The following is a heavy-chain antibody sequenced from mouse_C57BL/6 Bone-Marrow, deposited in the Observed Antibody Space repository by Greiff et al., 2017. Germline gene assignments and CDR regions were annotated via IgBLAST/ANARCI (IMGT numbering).Heavy chain of an antibody. V-gene: IGHV5-9-1*02. CDR1: GFTFSSYA. CDR2: ISSGGGYI. CDR3: TRGRGDPFAY. J-gene: IGHJ3*01. Sequence: EVQLVESGEGLVKPGGSLKLSCAASGFTFSSYAMSWVRQTPEKRLEWVAYISSGGGYIYYADTVKGRFTISRDNARNTLYLHMGSLKSEDAAMYYCTRGRGDPFAYWGQGTLVTVSA. D-gene: IGHD3-1*01.